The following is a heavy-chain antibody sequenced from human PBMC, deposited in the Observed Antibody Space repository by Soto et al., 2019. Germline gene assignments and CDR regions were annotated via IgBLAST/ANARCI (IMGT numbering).Heavy chain of an antibody. Sequence: VRLSCAASGFTVSSNYMSWVRQAPGKGLEWVSVIYSGGSTYYADSVKGRFTISRDNSKNTLYLQMNSLRAEDTAVYYCARDLRFLEWLPYNWFDPWGQGTLVTVSS. D-gene: IGHD3-3*01. CDR2: IYSGGST. CDR3: ARDLRFLEWLPYNWFDP. J-gene: IGHJ5*02. CDR1: GFTVSSNY. V-gene: IGHV3-66*01.